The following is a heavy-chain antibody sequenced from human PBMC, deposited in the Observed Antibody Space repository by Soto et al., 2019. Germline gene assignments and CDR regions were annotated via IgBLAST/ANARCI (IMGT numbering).Heavy chain of an antibody. CDR3: ASAPYYDFWSGYPYFDY. Sequence: SETLSLTCTVSGGSISSGDYYWSWIRQPPGKGLEWIGYIYYSGSTYYNPSLKSRVTISVDTSKNQFSLKLSSVTAADTAVYYCASAPYYDFWSGYPYFDYWGQGTLVTVSS. CDR2: IYYSGST. CDR1: GGSISSGDYY. D-gene: IGHD3-3*01. V-gene: IGHV4-30-4*01. J-gene: IGHJ4*02.